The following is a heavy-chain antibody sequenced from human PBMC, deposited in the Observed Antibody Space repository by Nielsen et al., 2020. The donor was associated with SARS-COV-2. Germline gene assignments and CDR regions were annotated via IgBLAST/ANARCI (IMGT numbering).Heavy chain of an antibody. Sequence: GGSLRLSCAASGFTFSDYYMSWIRQAPGKGLEWVSYISSSSSYIYYADSVKGRFTISRDNAKNSLYLQMNSLRAEDTAVYYCANFDGSGYNAFDIWGQGTMVTVSS. CDR1: GFTFSDYY. V-gene: IGHV3-11*06. CDR2: ISSSSSYI. D-gene: IGHD3-22*01. CDR3: ANFDGSGYNAFDI. J-gene: IGHJ3*02.